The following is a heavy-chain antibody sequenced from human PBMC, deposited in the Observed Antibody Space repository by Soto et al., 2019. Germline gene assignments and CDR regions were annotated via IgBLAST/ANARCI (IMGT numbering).Heavy chain of an antibody. CDR1: GYTFTSYD. CDR2: MNPNSGNT. CDR3: ARSTNGYGDRH. Sequence: QVQLVQSGAEVKKPGASVKVSCKASGYTFTSYDINWVRQATGQGLEWMGWMNPNSGNTGYAQKFQGRVTMARNPSISTAYIELSGRGSEDTAVYYCARSTNGYGDRHWGQGTLVTVSS. J-gene: IGHJ4*02. D-gene: IGHD4-17*01. V-gene: IGHV1-8*01.